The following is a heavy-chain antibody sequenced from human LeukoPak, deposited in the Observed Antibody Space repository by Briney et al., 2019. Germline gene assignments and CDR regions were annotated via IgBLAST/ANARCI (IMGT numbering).Heavy chain of an antibody. D-gene: IGHD3-10*01. CDR1: GYTFTSYA. CDR3: ARDTGFSMVRGILF. J-gene: IGHJ4*02. V-gene: IGHV7-4-1*02. Sequence: ASVKVSCKASGYTFTSYAMNWVRQAPGQGLEWMGWINTNTGNPTYAQGFTGRFVFSLVTSVSTAYLQISSLKAEDTAVYYCARDTGFSMVRGILFWGQGTLVTVSS. CDR2: INTNTGNP.